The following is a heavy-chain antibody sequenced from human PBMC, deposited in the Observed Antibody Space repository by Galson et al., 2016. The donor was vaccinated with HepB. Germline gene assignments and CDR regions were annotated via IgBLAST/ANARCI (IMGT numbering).Heavy chain of an antibody. J-gene: IGHJ1*01. CDR1: GYNFTNYW. CDR3: ARATHYHESSGYGFFQH. CDR2: IYPHDSDT. Sequence: QSGAEVTKPGESLKISRKGSGYNFTNYWLGRVRQMPGKGLEWMGIIYPHDSDTRYRPSFQGPVTITISVDKSINTAYLHWSSLKASDTAVYYCARATHYHESSGYGFFQHWGQGTLVTVSS. V-gene: IGHV5-51*01. D-gene: IGHD3-22*01.